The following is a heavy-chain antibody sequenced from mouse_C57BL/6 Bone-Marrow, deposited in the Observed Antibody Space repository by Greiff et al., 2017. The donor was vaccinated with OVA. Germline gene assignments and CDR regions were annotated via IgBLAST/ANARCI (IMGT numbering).Heavy chain of an antibody. V-gene: IGHV5-9-1*02. Sequence: DVMLVESGEGLVKPGGSLKLSCAASGFTFSSYAMSWVRQTPEKRLEWVAYISSGGDYIYYADTVKGRFTISRDNARNTLYLQMSSLKSEDTARYYCIREDYYGSSYAHAMDYWGQGTSDTVSA. CDR3: IREDYYGSSYAHAMDY. D-gene: IGHD1-1*01. CDR2: ISSGGDYI. CDR1: GFTFSSYA. J-gene: IGHJ4*01.